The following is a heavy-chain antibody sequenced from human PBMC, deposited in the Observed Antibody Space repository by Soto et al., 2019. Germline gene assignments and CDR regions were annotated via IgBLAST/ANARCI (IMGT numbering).Heavy chain of an antibody. V-gene: IGHV1-18*01. D-gene: IGHD4-17*01. CDR3: ARDRRMTTVTTFWFDP. J-gene: IGHJ5*02. CDR1: GYTFTSYG. Sequence: ASVKVSCKASGYTFTSYGISWVRQAPGQGLEWMGWISAYNGNTNYAQKLQGRVTMTTDTSTSTAYMELRSLRSDDTAVYYCARDRRMTTVTTFWFDPWGQGTLVTVSS. CDR2: ISAYNGNT.